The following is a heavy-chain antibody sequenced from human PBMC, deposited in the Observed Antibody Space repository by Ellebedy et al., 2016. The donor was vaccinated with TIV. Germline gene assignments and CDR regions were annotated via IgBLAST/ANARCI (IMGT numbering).Heavy chain of an antibody. D-gene: IGHD3-10*01. CDR3: ATYGSATYASFDY. Sequence: ASVKVSCKASGYRFTKFYMHWMRQVPGQGPEWMGVIDPSVGTTTYAQKFQERVAMTRDMSTTTVHMELSSLRSEATAIYYCATYGSATYASFDYWGQGTLVTVSS. CDR2: IDPSVGTT. V-gene: IGHV1-46*01. CDR1: GYRFTKFY. J-gene: IGHJ4*02.